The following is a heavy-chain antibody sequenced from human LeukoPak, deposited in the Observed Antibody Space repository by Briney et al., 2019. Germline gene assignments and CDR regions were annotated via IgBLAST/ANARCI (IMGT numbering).Heavy chain of an antibody. J-gene: IGHJ4*02. D-gene: IGHD6-19*01. V-gene: IGHV1-69*04. Sequence: GASVKVSCKASGGTFSSYAISWVRQAPGQGLEWMGRIIPILGIANYAQKFQGRVTITADKSTSTAYMELSSLRSEDTAVYYCATSSGRTFPFDYWGQGTLVTVSS. CDR3: ATSSGRTFPFDY. CDR2: IIPILGIA. CDR1: GGTFSSYA.